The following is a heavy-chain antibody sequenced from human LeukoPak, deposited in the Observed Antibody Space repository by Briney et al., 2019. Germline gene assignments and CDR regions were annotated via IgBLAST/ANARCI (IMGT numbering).Heavy chain of an antibody. V-gene: IGHV4-34*01. D-gene: IGHD3-22*01. CDR2: INHSGST. CDR3: ARSYDSSGYYYAGNWFDP. Sequence: SETLSLTCAVYGGSFSGYYWSWIRQPPGKGLEWIGEINHSGSTNYNPSLKSRVTISVDTSKNQFSLKLSSVTAADTAVYYCARSYDSSGYYYAGNWFDPWGQGTRVTVSS. J-gene: IGHJ5*02. CDR1: GGSFSGYY.